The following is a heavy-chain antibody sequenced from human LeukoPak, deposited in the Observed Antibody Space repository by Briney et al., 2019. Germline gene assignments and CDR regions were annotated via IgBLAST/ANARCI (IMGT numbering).Heavy chain of an antibody. D-gene: IGHD6-13*01. CDR2: ISSSGSTI. J-gene: IGHJ5*02. Sequence: GGSLRVSCAASGFTFSDYYMSWIRQAPGKGLEWVSYISSSGSTIYYADSVKGRFTISRDNAKNSLYLQMNSLRAEDTAVYYCAREGPYSSSGTWFDPWGQGTLVTVSS. V-gene: IGHV3-11*01. CDR3: AREGPYSSSGTWFDP. CDR1: GFTFSDYY.